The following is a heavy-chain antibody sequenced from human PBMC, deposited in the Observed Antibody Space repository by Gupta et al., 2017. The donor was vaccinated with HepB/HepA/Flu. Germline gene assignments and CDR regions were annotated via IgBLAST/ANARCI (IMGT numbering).Heavy chain of an antibody. J-gene: IGHJ3*02. Sequence: EVQLVESGGGLVKPGGSLRLSCAASGFTFSSYSMNWVRQAPGKGLEWVSSISSSSSYIDYADSVKGRFTFSRDNAKNSLYLKMNSMRAEDTAVYYCARENNWDAFDIWGQGKMVTVSS. CDR2: ISSSSSYI. CDR3: ARENNWDAFDI. CDR1: GFTFSSYS. V-gene: IGHV3-21*02. D-gene: IGHD1-20*01.